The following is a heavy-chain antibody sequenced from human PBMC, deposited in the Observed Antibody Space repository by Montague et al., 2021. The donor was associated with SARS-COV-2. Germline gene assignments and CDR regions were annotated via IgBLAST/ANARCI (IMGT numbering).Heavy chain of an antibody. CDR1: GGSFSGYY. CDR3: ARSHWQWLVLRRGWFDP. V-gene: IGHV4-34*01. D-gene: IGHD6-19*01. CDR2: INHSGST. J-gene: IGHJ5*02. Sequence: SETLSLTCAVYGGSFSGYYWSWIRQPPGKGLELIGEINHSGSTNYNPSLNSRVTISVDTSKNQFSLKLSSVTAADTAVYYCARSHWQWLVLRRGWFDPWGQGTLVTVSS.